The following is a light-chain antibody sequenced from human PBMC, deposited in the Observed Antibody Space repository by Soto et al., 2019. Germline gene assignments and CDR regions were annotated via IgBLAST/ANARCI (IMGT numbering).Light chain of an antibody. J-gene: IGKJ1*01. CDR2: KAS. Sequence: DIEITQSPSTLSASVGDRVSITCRASQNIGSWLAWYQQKAGKAPKLLIYKASTLESGVPSRFSGSGSGTEFTLTISGLQPDDFATYYCQQHNTFNMWTFGQGTKV. CDR3: QQHNTFNMWT. V-gene: IGKV1-5*03. CDR1: QNIGSW.